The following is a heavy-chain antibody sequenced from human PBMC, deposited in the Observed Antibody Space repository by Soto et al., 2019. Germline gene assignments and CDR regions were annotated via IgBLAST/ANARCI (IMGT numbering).Heavy chain of an antibody. D-gene: IGHD6-6*01. CDR3: ARSGPHYSSPWVFYYYGMDV. J-gene: IGHJ6*02. Sequence: ASVKVSCKASGYTFTGYYMHWVRQAPGQGLEWMGWINPNSGGTNYAQKFQGRVTMTRDTSISTAYMELSRLRSDDTAVYYCARSGPHYSSPWVFYYYGMDVWGQGTTVTVSS. CDR2: INPNSGGT. V-gene: IGHV1-2*02. CDR1: GYTFTGYY.